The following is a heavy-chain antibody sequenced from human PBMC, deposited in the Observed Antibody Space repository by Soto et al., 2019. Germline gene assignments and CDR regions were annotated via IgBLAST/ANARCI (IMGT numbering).Heavy chain of an antibody. D-gene: IGHD3-10*01. CDR2: ISGSGGST. V-gene: IGHV3-23*01. CDR1: GFTFSSYA. Sequence: PGGSLRLSCAASGFTFSSYAMSWVRQAPGKGLEWVSAISGSGGSTYYADSVKGRFTIPRDNSKNTLYLQMNSLRAEDTAVYYCAKSRPHGSGSYYRPYFDYWGQGTLVTVSS. J-gene: IGHJ4*02. CDR3: AKSRPHGSGSYYRPYFDY.